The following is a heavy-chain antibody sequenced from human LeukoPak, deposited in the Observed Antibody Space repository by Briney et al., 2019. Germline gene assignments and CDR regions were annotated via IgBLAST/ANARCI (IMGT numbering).Heavy chain of an antibody. D-gene: IGHD2-21*02. CDR2: INPNSGGT. CDR1: GYMFTGYY. V-gene: IGHV1-2*02. J-gene: IGHJ4*02. CDR3: ARGYCSGDCFTLFDY. Sequence: ASVKVSCKASGYMFTGYYMHWVRQAPGQGLEWMGWINPNSGGTNYAQKFQGRVTVTRDTSISTAYMELSSLRSDDTAAYYCARGYCSGDCFTLFDYWGQGTLVTVSS.